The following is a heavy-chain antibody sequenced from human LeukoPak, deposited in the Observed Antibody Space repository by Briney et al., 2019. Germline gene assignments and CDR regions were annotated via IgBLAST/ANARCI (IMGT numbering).Heavy chain of an antibody. V-gene: IGHV3-53*05. CDR1: GFTVSSNY. D-gene: IGHD1-1*01. J-gene: IGHJ6*03. CDR3: AKKSNWNYYYYMDV. Sequence: GGSLRLSCAASGFTVSSNYMSWVRQAPGKGLEWVSVIYSGGSTYYADSVKGRFTISRDNSKNTLYLQMNSLRAEDTAVYYCAKKSNWNYYYYMDVWGKGTTVTVSS. CDR2: IYSGGST.